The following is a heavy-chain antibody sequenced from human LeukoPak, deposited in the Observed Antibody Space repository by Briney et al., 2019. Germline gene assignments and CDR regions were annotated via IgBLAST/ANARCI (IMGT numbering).Heavy chain of an antibody. V-gene: IGHV3-74*01. D-gene: IGHD3-22*01. CDR1: GFTFSNFW. CDR3: AKADDTSAYYSYFGY. CDR2: IKSDGTSI. J-gene: IGHJ4*02. Sequence: QPGGSLRLSCAASGFTFSNFWMHWVRQVPGKGLVWVSRIKSDGTSISYADSVKGRFTTSRDNAQNTLYLQMSSLRAEDTAVYYCAKADDTSAYYSYFGYWGQGTLVTVSS.